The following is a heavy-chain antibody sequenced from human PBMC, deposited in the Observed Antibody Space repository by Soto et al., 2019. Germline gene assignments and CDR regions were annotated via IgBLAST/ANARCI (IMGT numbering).Heavy chain of an antibody. CDR3: VRESEDLTSNFDY. J-gene: IGHJ4*02. Sequence: GGSLRLSCAASGFTFTRYSMNWVRQAPGKGLEWVSSISSTTNYIYYGDSMKGRFTISRDNAKNSLYLEMNSLRAEDTAVYYCVRESEDLTSNFDYWRQGTLVTVSS. CDR2: ISSTTNYI. CDR1: GFTFTRYS. V-gene: IGHV3-21*06.